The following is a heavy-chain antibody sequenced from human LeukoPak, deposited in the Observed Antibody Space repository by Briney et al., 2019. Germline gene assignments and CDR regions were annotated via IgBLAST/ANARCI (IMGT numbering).Heavy chain of an antibody. D-gene: IGHD5-18*01. CDR3: VSDYTAMFTGCDY. V-gene: IGHV1-8*01. Sequence: ASVKVSCKASGYTFTSYDINWVRQATGQGLEWMGWMNPNSGNTGYAQKFQGRVTMTRNTSISTAYMELSSLRSEDSAIYYCVSDYTAMFTGCDYWGQGTPVTVSS. CDR1: GYTFTSYD. J-gene: IGHJ4*02. CDR2: MNPNSGNT.